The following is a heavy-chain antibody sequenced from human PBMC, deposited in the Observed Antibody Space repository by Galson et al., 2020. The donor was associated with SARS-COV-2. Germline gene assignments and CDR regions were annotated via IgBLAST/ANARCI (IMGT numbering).Heavy chain of an antibody. CDR3: ARDPGDDAFDV. Sequence: SETLSLTCSVSGVPITIYSWNWIRQSAGKGLEWIGRIYNGEKISYNPSFESRATMSVGTSKNQFSLKLNSVTAADTAIYYCARDPGDDAFDVWGQGTLVTVSS. V-gene: IGHV4-4*07. CDR1: GVPITIYS. J-gene: IGHJ3*01. CDR2: IYNGEKI.